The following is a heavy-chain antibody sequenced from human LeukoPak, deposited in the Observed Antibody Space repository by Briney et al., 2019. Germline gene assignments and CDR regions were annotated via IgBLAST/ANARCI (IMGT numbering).Heavy chain of an antibody. CDR3: ATVFQQRGYYYMDV. J-gene: IGHJ6*03. CDR1: GNSLIYLS. Sequence: ASVKVSGKVSGNSLIYLSMHWVRQAPGKGLEWLGGLDPEGGGLIYAQNFQGRVIMTEDTSTDTAYMELSSLKSEDTGVYYCATVFQQRGYYYMDVWGKGTTVTVSS. V-gene: IGHV1-24*01. D-gene: IGHD6-13*01. CDR2: LDPEGGGL.